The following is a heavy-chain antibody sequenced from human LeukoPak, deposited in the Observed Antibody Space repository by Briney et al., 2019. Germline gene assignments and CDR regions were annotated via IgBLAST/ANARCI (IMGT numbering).Heavy chain of an antibody. Sequence: GESLKISWKGSGYSFTSYWISWVRQMPGKGLELMGIIYPGDSDTRYSPSFQGQVTISADKSISTAYLQWSSLKASDTAMYYCAFLWFGELPTYWGQGTLVTVSS. V-gene: IGHV5-51*01. CDR3: AFLWFGELPTY. CDR1: GYSFTSYW. J-gene: IGHJ4*02. D-gene: IGHD3-10*01. CDR2: IYPGDSDT.